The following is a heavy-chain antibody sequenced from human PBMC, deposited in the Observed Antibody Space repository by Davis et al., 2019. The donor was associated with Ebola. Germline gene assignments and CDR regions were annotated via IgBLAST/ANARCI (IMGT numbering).Heavy chain of an antibody. CDR1: GGSFSGYY. D-gene: IGHD4-17*01. CDR2: IHHIGST. J-gene: IGHJ6*02. V-gene: IGHV4-34*01. CDR3: ARLPPTDASGMDV. Sequence: MPSETLSLTCAVYGGSFSGYYWTWIRQPPGKGLEWIGEIHHIGSTNYNPSLKSRVTISVDTSKNQFSLKLSSVTAADTAVYYCARLPPTDASGMDVWGQGTTVTVSS.